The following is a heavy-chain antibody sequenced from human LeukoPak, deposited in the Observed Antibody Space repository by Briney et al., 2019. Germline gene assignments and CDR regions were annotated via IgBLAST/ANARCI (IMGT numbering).Heavy chain of an antibody. J-gene: IGHJ4*02. CDR1: GFTFSDYY. CDR3: AKDRKYCSGGSCYSAFDY. CDR2: ISSSGSTI. Sequence: PGGSLRLSCAASGFTFSDYYMSWIRQAPGKGLEWVSYISSSGSTIYYADSVKGRFTISRDNAKNSLYLQMNSLRAEDTALYYCAKDRKYCSGGSCYSAFDYWGQGTLVTVSS. V-gene: IGHV3-11*01. D-gene: IGHD2-15*01.